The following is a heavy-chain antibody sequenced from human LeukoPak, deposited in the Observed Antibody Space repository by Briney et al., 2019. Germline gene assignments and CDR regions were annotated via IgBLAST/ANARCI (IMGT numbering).Heavy chain of an antibody. J-gene: IGHJ5*02. V-gene: IGHV1-2*02. D-gene: IGHD6-13*01. Sequence: ASVKVSCKASGYTFTGYYMHWVRQAPGQGLEWMGWINPNSGGTNYAQKFQGRVTMTRDTSISTAYMELSRLRSDDTAVYYCARDSSSWYQSNWFDPWGQGTLVTVSS. CDR2: INPNSGGT. CDR1: GYTFTGYY. CDR3: ARDSSSWYQSNWFDP.